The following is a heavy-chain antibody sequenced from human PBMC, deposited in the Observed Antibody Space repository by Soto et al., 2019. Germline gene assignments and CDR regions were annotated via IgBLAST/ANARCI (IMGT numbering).Heavy chain of an antibody. Sequence: PGESLKISCKHSGFNFPTFWIAWVRQMPGKGLEWMGTIYPDDSDTRYSPSFQGQVTISADKSIQTAYLQWGSLKASDSALYYCARTRDYYDSSGYNFDYWGQGTLVTVSS. V-gene: IGHV5-51*01. CDR3: ARTRDYYDSSGYNFDY. J-gene: IGHJ4*02. D-gene: IGHD3-22*01. CDR1: GFNFPTFW. CDR2: IYPDDSDT.